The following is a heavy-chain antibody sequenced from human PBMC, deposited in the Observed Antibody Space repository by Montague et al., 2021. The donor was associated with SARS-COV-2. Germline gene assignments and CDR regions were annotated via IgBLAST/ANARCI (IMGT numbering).Heavy chain of an antibody. Sequence: SETLSLTCTVSGGSISSYYWSWIRQPPGKGLEWIGYIYYSGSTNXXPSLKSRVTIPVDTSKNQFSLKLSSVTAADTAVYYCARGSGWMGNAFDIWGRGTMVTVSS. CDR2: IYYSGST. CDR1: GGSISSYY. CDR3: ARGSGWMGNAFDI. V-gene: IGHV4-59*01. D-gene: IGHD6-19*01. J-gene: IGHJ3*02.